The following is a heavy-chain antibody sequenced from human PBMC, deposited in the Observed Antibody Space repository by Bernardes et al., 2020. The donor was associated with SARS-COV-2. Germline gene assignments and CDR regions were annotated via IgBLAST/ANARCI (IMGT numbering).Heavy chain of an antibody. D-gene: IGHD6-13*01. V-gene: IGHV4-34*01. J-gene: IGHJ4*02. CDR1: GGSFSGYY. CDR3: ARYLSGGREGYTGDY. CDR2: INHSGST. Sequence: SETLSLTCAVYGGSFSGYYWSWIHQPPGKGLEWIGEINHSGSTNYNPFLKSRVTISVDTSKNQLSLKLSSVTAADTAVYYCARYLSGGREGYTGDYWGQGTLVTVSS.